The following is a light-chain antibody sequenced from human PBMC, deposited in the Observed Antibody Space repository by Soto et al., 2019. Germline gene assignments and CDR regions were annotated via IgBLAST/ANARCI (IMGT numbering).Light chain of an antibody. J-gene: IGLJ1*01. CDR2: EGS. Sequence: QSFLHKPASVSGSPGQSITISCTGTSSDVGSYNLVSWYQQHPGKAPKLMIYEGSKRPSGVSNRFSGSKSGNTASLTISGLQAEDEADYYCCSYAGSSTFVFVTGTKVTV. V-gene: IGLV2-23*03. CDR3: CSYAGSSTFV. CDR1: SSDVGSYNL.